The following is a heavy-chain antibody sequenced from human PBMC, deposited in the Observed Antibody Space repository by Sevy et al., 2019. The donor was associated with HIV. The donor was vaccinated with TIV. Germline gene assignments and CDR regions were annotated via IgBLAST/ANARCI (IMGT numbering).Heavy chain of an antibody. CDR1: GFTFSDQY. Sequence: GSLRLSCVASGFTFSDQYMEWVRQAPGKGLEWVGRTRNKADGYTTEYAASVKGRFTISRDESKNSLYVQMNSLKAEDTAVYYCATHAGIAAAGRVFDYWGQGTLVTVSS. CDR2: TRNKADGYTT. V-gene: IGHV3-72*01. J-gene: IGHJ4*02. CDR3: ATHAGIAAAGRVFDY. D-gene: IGHD6-13*01.